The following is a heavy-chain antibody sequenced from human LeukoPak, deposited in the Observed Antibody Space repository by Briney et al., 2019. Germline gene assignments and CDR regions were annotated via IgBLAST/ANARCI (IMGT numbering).Heavy chain of an antibody. D-gene: IGHD5-18*01. J-gene: IGHJ4*02. CDR3: AVVDTAMALYQYYFDY. CDR1: GGTFSSYA. CDR2: IIPIFGTA. V-gene: IGHV1-69*05. Sequence: SVKVSCKASGGTFSSYAISWVRQAPGQGLEWMGRIIPIFGTANYAQKFQGRVTITTDESTSTAYMEQSSLRSEDTAVYYCAVVDTAMALYQYYFDYWGQGTLVTVSS.